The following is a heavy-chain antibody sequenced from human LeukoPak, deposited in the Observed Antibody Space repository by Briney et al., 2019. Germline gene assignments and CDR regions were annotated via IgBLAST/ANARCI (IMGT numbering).Heavy chain of an antibody. CDR1: GFTFSSYA. V-gene: IGHV3-53*01. CDR2: IYSGGST. J-gene: IGHJ4*02. Sequence: GGSLRLSCAASGFTFSSYAMTWVRQAPGKGLEWVSVIYSGGSTYYADSVKGRFTISRDNSKNTLYLQMNSLRAEDTAVYYCARDHGQLDYWGQGTLVTVSS. D-gene: IGHD5-24*01. CDR3: ARDHGQLDY.